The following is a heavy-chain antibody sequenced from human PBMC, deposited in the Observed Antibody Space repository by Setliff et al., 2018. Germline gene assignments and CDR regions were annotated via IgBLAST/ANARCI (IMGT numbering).Heavy chain of an antibody. CDR2: MYDSGRT. J-gene: IGHJ4*02. CDR1: GGSITSDY. CDR3: TRGDTSTFWD. D-gene: IGHD3-16*01. Sequence: LSLTCSVSGGSITSDYWSWIRQPPGKGLEWIGYMYDSGRTNYNPSLKSRVTISTGTSKNQFSLKLNSVTAADTAVYYCTRGDTSTFWDWGQGTLVTVSS. V-gene: IGHV4-59*01.